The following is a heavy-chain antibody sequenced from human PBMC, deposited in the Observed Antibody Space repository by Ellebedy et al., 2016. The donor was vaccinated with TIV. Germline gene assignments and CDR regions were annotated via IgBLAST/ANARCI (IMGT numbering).Heavy chain of an antibody. D-gene: IGHD3-10*01. CDR3: ARGPGSGSHYPPGNY. CDR2: IWYGGSTK. CDR1: GFTFSSYG. Sequence: PGGSLRLSCAASGFTFSSYGMHWVRPAPGKGLEWVAVIWYGGSTKYYADSVRGRFTISRENSKNTLSLQMNSLRAEDTVMYYCARGPGSGSHYPPGNYWGQGTLVTVSS. V-gene: IGHV3-33*01. J-gene: IGHJ4*02.